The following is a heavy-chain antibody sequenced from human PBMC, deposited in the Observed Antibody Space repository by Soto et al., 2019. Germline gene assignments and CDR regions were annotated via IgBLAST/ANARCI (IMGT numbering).Heavy chain of an antibody. CDR3: ARDDIMITFGEAFDI. D-gene: IGHD3-16*01. V-gene: IGHV1-18*04. CDR2: ISAYNGNT. J-gene: IGHJ3*02. Sequence: ASVKVSCNASVYTFTSYGISCVRQAPGQGLEWMGWISAYNGNTNYAQKLQGRVTMTTDTSTSTAYMELRSLRSDDTAVYYCARDDIMITFGEAFDIWGQGTMVTVS. CDR1: VYTFTSYG.